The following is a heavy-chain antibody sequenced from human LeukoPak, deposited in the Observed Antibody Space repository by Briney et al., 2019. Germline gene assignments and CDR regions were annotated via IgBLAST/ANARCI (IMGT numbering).Heavy chain of an antibody. Sequence: SETLSLTCAVSGYSISSASYWGWIRQPPGKGLEWIGNIYHSGSPYYNPSLKCRVTISVDTSKSQFSLKLSSVTAADTAVYYCARPISSQGYFGVVIDWGQGTLVTVSS. V-gene: IGHV4-38-2*01. D-gene: IGHD3-3*01. J-gene: IGHJ4*02. CDR3: ARPISSQGYFGVVID. CDR1: GYSISSASY. CDR2: IYHSGSP.